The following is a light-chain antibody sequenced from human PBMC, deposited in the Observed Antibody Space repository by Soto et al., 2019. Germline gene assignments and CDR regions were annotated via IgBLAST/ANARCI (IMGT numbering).Light chain of an antibody. V-gene: IGKV1-27*01. J-gene: IGKJ4*02. CDR1: QGISNY. CDR2: AAS. CDR3: QKCDSAPLT. Sequence: DIQMTQSPSSLSASVGDRVTITCRASQGISNYLAWYQHKPGQVPKLLIYAASTLQSGVPSRISGSGSGTDFTLTISSLQPEYVATYYCQKCDSAPLTFGGGAKVEIK.